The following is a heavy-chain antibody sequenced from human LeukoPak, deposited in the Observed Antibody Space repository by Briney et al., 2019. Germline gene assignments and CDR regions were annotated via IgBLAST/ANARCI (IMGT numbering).Heavy chain of an antibody. J-gene: IGHJ3*02. CDR1: GFTFSSYS. CDR2: ISSSSSYI. D-gene: IGHD2-15*01. V-gene: IGHV3-21*04. Sequence: SGGSLRLSCAASGFTFSSYSMNWVRQAPGKGLEWVSSISSSSSYIYYADSVKGRFTISRDNAKNSLYLQMNSLRAEDTAVYYCAKRWWEPLAGWCAFDIWGQGTMVTVSS. CDR3: AKRWWEPLAGWCAFDI.